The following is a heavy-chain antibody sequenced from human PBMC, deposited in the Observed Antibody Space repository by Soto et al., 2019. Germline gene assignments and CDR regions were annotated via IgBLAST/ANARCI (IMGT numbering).Heavy chain of an antibody. CDR2: IGTAGDT. CDR1: GFTFSSYD. V-gene: IGHV3-13*04. CDR3: ARAIDYDILTGYPAPPDY. D-gene: IGHD3-9*01. Sequence: EVQLVESGGGLVQPGGSLRLSCAASGFTFSSYDMHWVRQATGKGLEWVSAIGTAGDTHYPGSVKGRFTISRENAKNSLYLQMNSLRAGDTAVYYCARAIDYDILTGYPAPPDYWGQGTLVTVSS. J-gene: IGHJ4*02.